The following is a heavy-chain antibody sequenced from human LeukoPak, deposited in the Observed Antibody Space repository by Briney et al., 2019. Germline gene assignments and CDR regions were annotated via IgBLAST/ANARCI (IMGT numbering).Heavy chain of an antibody. CDR2: ISYDGSNK. V-gene: IGHV3-30*04. D-gene: IGHD4-17*01. CDR1: GFTFSSYA. Sequence: GRSLRLSCAASGFTFSSYAMHWVRQAPGKGLEWVAVISYDGSNKYYADSVKGRFTISRDNSKNTLYLQMNSLRAEDTAVYYCAKVPSRGYGDYWWFDPWGQGTLVTVSS. CDR3: AKVPSRGYGDYWWFDP. J-gene: IGHJ5*02.